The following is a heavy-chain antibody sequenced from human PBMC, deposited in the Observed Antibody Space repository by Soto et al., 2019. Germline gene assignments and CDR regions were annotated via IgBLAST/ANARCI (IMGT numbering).Heavy chain of an antibody. Sequence: SETLSLTCTVSGGSVTNSSYHWGWIRQSPGKGLEWIGSVYYRGRSYSKSSVKSRVTISVGTSKNRFSLSLNSVTASDTAVYFCVSQRTTVPTQAYFDYWGPGALVTVSS. J-gene: IGHJ4*02. CDR1: GGSVTNSSYH. V-gene: IGHV4-39*01. CDR2: VYYRGRS. CDR3: VSQRTTVPTQAYFDY. D-gene: IGHD4-17*01.